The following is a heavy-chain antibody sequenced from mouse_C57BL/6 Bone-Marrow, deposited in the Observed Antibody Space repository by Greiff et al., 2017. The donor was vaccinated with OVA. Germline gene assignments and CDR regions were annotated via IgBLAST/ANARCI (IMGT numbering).Heavy chain of an antibody. CDR1: GYSITSGYD. V-gene: IGHV3-1*01. CDR3: ARDGLLRWFAY. Sequence: VQLKQSGPGMVKPSQSLSLTCTVTGYSITSGYDWHWIRPFPGNQLEWMGYISYSGSTNYNPSLKSRISITHDTSKNHFFLKLNSVTTEDTATYYCARDGLLRWFAYWGQGTLVTVSA. CDR2: ISYSGST. J-gene: IGHJ3*01. D-gene: IGHD1-1*01.